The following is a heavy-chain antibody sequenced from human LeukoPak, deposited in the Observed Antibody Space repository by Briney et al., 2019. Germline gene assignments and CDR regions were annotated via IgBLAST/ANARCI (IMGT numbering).Heavy chain of an antibody. J-gene: IGHJ6*02. V-gene: IGHV1-18*01. CDR2: ISAYNGNT. Sequence: GASVKVSCKASGYTFTSYGISCVRQAPGQGLEWMGWISAYNGNTNYAQKLQGRVTMTTDTSTSTAYMELRSLRSDDTAVYYCASTDGEQAPSYYYYGMDVWGQGTTVTVSS. D-gene: IGHD4-17*01. CDR1: GYTFTSYG. CDR3: ASTDGEQAPSYYYYGMDV.